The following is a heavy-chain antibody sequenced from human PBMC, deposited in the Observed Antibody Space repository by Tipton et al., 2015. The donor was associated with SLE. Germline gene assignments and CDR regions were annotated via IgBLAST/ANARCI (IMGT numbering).Heavy chain of an antibody. D-gene: IGHD5-12*01. V-gene: IGHV3-48*03. J-gene: IGHJ4*02. Sequence: SLRLSCAASGFTFSSYEMNWVRQAPGKGLEWVSYISSSGSTIYYADSVKGRFTISRDNAKNSLYLQMNSLRAEDTAVYYCARDFPTEGWLLEDGGFCYWGQVTLVTVSS. CDR2: ISSSGSTI. CDR3: ARDFPTEGWLLEDGGFCY. CDR1: GFTFSSYE.